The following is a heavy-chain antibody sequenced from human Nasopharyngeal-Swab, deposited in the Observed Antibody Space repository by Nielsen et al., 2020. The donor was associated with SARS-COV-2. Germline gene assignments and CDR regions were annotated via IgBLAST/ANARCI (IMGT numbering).Heavy chain of an antibody. Sequence: ASVKDPCKASGYTITSYAMNWVRQAPGQGLEWMGWINTNTGNPTYAQGFTGRFVVSLDTSVSTAYLQISSLKAEDTAVYYCARSRAAPWFDPWGQGTLVTVSS. CDR1: GYTITSYA. CDR2: INTNTGNP. J-gene: IGHJ5*02. CDR3: ARSRAAPWFDP. D-gene: IGHD6-6*01. V-gene: IGHV7-4-1*02.